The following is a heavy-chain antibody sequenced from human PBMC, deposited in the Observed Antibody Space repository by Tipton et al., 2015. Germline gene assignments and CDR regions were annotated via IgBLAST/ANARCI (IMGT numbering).Heavy chain of an antibody. CDR3: ATIFGVVSDY. CDR2: ISSGGSTI. CDR1: GFTFRNYS. D-gene: IGHD3-3*01. V-gene: IGHV3-48*02. Sequence: SLRLSCVASGFTFRNYSMNWVRQAPGKGLECISFISSGGSTIYYADSQKGRFIISRDNAKNSVYLQMNSLRDEDTAVYYCATIFGVVSDYWGQGTLVTVSS. J-gene: IGHJ4*02.